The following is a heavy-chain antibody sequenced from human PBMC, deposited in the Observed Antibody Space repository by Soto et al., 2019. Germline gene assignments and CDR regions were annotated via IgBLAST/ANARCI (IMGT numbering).Heavy chain of an antibody. CDR3: ARVPTGKYGVWNY. D-gene: IGHD2-8*01. V-gene: IGHV3-74*01. CDR2: INPGGSIT. Sequence: GGSLRLSCAASGFTFSSYWMHWVRQAPGKGLVWVSRINPGGSITAYADSVKGRFTISRDNAKNTLYLQMNTLRGDDTAVYYCARVPTGKYGVWNYWGQGTLLTVSS. CDR1: GFTFSSYW. J-gene: IGHJ4*02.